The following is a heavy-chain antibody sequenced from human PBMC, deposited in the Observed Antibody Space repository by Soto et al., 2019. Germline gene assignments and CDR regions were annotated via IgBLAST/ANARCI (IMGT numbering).Heavy chain of an antibody. CDR1: GISFSSYA. J-gene: IGHJ4*02. Sequence: GGSLRLSCAASGISFSSYAMNWVRQAPGKGLEWVSYISSGSSTIYYAESVKGRFTISRDNAKKSLFLHMNSLRDEDTASYYCAKVMDSSGSYYQPFHYWGQGTLVTVSS. CDR3: AKVMDSSGSYYQPFHY. CDR2: ISSGSSTI. V-gene: IGHV3-48*02. D-gene: IGHD1-26*01.